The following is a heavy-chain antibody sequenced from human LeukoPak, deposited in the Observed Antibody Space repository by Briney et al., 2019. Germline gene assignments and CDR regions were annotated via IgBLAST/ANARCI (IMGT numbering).Heavy chain of an antibody. J-gene: IGHJ4*02. CDR3: ARGGSYDYVWGSYRPLFDY. Sequence: SETLSLTCTVSGGSISGYYWVWIRQPPGKGLEWIGYIYYSGSTNYNPSLKSRVTISVDTSKNQFSLKLSSVTAADTAVYYCARGGSYDYVWGSYRPLFDYWGQGTLVTVSS. CDR1: GGSISGYY. D-gene: IGHD3-16*02. V-gene: IGHV4-59*01. CDR2: IYYSGST.